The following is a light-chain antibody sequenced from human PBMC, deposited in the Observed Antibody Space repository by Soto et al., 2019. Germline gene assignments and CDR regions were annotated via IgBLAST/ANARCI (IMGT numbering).Light chain of an antibody. J-gene: IGKJ3*01. CDR2: AAS. CDR1: QSIRNY. Sequence: DIQMTQSPSSLSASVGDRVTITCRASQSIRNYLNWYQQKPGKAPKLLIYAASTLQGGVPSRFSGSGSGTDFTLTISSLQPEDFATYYCQQSYSTIFTFGHGTKVDIK. CDR3: QQSYSTIFT. V-gene: IGKV1-39*01.